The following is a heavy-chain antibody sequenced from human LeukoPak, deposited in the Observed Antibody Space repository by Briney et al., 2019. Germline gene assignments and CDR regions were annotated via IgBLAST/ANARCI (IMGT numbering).Heavy chain of an antibody. V-gene: IGHV3-23*01. J-gene: IGHJ4*02. D-gene: IGHD3-10*01. CDR2: ISGSGGST. CDR3: AKDDQWFGELLFDY. CDR1: GFTFSSYA. Sequence: GGSLRLSCAASGFTFSSYAMSWVRQAPGKGLEWVSAISGSGGSTYYADSVKGWFTISRDNSKNTLYLQMNSLRAEDTAVYYCAKDDQWFGELLFDYWGQGTLVTVSS.